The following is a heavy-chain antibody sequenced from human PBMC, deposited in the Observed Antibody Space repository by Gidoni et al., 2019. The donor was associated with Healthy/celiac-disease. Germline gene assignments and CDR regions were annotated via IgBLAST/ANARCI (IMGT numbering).Heavy chain of an antibody. CDR2: ISGSGGST. V-gene: IGHV3-23*01. Sequence: EVQLLESGGGLVQPGGSLRLSCADSGFSFSSYAMSWVRQAPGKGLEWVSAISGSGGSTYYADSVKGRFTISRDNSKNTLYLQMNSLRAEDTAVYYCAKTGVASTSLRFLSEETSYWGQGTLVTVSS. D-gene: IGHD3-3*01. J-gene: IGHJ4*02. CDR3: AKTGVASTSLRFLSEETSY. CDR1: GFSFSSYA.